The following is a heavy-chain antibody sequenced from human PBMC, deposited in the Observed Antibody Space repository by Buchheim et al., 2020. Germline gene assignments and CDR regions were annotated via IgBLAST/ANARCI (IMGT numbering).Heavy chain of an antibody. CDR2: IIPILGIA. CDR1: GGTFSSYA. CDR3: ARSRDCTNGVCYFSYYYGMDV. V-gene: IGHV1-69*04. J-gene: IGHJ6*02. Sequence: QVQLVQSGAEVKKPGSSVKVSCKASGGTFSSYAISWVRQAPGQGLEWMGRIIPILGIANYAQKFQGRVTITADKSTSHAYMELSSLRSEDTAVYYCARSRDCTNGVCYFSYYYGMDVWGQGTT. D-gene: IGHD2-8*01.